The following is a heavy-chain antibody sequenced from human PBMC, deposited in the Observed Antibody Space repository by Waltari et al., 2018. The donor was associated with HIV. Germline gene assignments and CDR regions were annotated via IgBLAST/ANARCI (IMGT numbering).Heavy chain of an antibody. CDR2: IYHSGTT. CDR3: AREGVGPTRREYYFDY. J-gene: IGHJ4*02. D-gene: IGHD1-26*01. Sequence: QVQLQESGTGLVKPSETLSVTCAVSDYSISSGYYWGWIRQSPGKGLEWIGSIYHSGTTFYNPSLKSRVTISVDTSKNQFSLRLSSVTAADTAVYYCAREGVGPTRREYYFDYWGQGILGTVSS. V-gene: IGHV4-38-2*02. CDR1: DYSISSGYY.